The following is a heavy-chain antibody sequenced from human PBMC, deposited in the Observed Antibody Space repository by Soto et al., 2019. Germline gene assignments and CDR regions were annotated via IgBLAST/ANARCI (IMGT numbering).Heavy chain of an antibody. CDR3: ARDRAYCGGDCHNFDY. V-gene: IGHV1-69*13. D-gene: IGHD2-21*02. J-gene: IGHJ4*02. CDR1: GGTFSSYA. CDR2: IIPIFGTA. Sequence: SVKVSCKASGGTFSSYAISWVRQAPGQGLEWMGGIIPIFGTANYAQKFQGRVTITADESTSTAYMELSSLRSEDTAVYYCARDRAYCGGDCHNFDYWGQGTRVTVSS.